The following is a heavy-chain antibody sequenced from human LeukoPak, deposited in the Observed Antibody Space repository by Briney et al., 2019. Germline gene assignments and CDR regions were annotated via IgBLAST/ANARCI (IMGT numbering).Heavy chain of an antibody. V-gene: IGHV1-18*01. CDR1: GYTFTSYG. Sequence: ASVKVSCKASGYTFTSYGISWVRQAPGQGLEWVGWITPYNGNTNYAQKLQGRVTMTTDTSTSTAYMELRSLRPDDTAIYYCARRGVYYYDSSGRANYYFDYWGQGTLVTVSS. CDR2: ITPYNGNT. J-gene: IGHJ4*02. D-gene: IGHD3-22*01. CDR3: ARRGVYYYDSSGRANYYFDY.